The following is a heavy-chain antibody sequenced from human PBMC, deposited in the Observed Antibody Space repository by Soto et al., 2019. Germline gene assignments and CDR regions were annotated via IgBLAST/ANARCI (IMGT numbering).Heavy chain of an antibody. V-gene: IGHV4-4*02. J-gene: IGHJ4*02. CDR1: GGSISGRNW. CDR3: TRLIYDSRLNYFYFDL. D-gene: IGHD3-22*01. Sequence: QVHLQESVPGLVKPSGTLSLTCVVSGGSISGRNWWSWVRQAPGKGLVWIGEVFHSGDTTYSPSLRSRVTISVDKSKNQFSLNVNSVTAADTAVYYCTRLIYDSRLNYFYFDLWGQGAMVTVSS. CDR2: VFHSGDT.